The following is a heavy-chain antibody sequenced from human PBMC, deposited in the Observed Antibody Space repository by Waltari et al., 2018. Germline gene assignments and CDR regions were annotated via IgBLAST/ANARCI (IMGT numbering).Heavy chain of an antibody. V-gene: IGHV1-46*01. J-gene: IGHJ3*02. CDR2: INPSGGST. D-gene: IGHD6-19*01. CDR1: GYTFTSYY. Sequence: QVQLVQSGAEVKKPGASVKVSCKASGYTFTSYYMHWVRQAPGQGLEWMGIINPSGGSTSYAQKFQGRFTMTRDTSTSTVYMELSSLRSEDTAVYYCARDRLEDSSGWYGSAFDIWGQGTMVTVSS. CDR3: ARDRLEDSSGWYGSAFDI.